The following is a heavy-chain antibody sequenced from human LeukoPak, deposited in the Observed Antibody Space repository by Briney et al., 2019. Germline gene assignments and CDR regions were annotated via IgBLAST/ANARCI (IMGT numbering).Heavy chain of an antibody. Sequence: ASVKVSCKASGYTFTSYAMHWVRQAPGQRIEWMGWINAGNGNTKYSQKFQGRVTITRDTSASTAYMELSSLRSEDTAVYYCARDRGYSYGYVEHKPLYYFDYWGQGTLVTVSS. CDR2: INAGNGNT. D-gene: IGHD5-18*01. J-gene: IGHJ4*02. V-gene: IGHV1-3*01. CDR3: ARDRGYSYGYVEHKPLYYFDY. CDR1: GYTFTSYA.